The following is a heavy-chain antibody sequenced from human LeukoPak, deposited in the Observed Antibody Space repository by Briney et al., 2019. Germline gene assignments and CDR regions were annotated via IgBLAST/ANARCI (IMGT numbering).Heavy chain of an antibody. Sequence: GGSLRLSCAASGFTFSSYAMSWVRQAPGKGLEWVSAISGSGGSTYYADSVKGRFTISRDNSKNTLYLQMNTLRAEDTAVYYCAKDRMIVVVITLFDYWGQGTLVTVSS. J-gene: IGHJ4*02. D-gene: IGHD3-22*01. CDR2: ISGSGGST. CDR1: GFTFSSYA. V-gene: IGHV3-23*01. CDR3: AKDRMIVVVITLFDY.